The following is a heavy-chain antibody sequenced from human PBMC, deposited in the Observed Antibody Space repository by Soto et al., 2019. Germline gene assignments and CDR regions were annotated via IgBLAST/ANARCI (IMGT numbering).Heavy chain of an antibody. V-gene: IGHV4-30-4*01. J-gene: IGHJ4*02. Sequence: HVQLQESGPGPVTPSPTLSLYCTFSGVSITSGSYYWTWFRQSPGKALEWIGYRHYSGNTYYNPYLNGRSTISVDTSNTPFSLKLTSVTAADTAVYYCARGGYDTSGQTFIGWGPDCWGQGTLVTVS. CDR2: RHYSGNT. D-gene: IGHD3-22*01. CDR1: GVSITSGSYY. CDR3: ARGGYDTSGQTFIGWGPDC.